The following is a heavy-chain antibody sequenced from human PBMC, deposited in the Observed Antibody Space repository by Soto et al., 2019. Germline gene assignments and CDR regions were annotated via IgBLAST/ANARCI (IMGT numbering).Heavy chain of an antibody. CDR2: TYYRSKWYN. D-gene: IGHD3-22*01. V-gene: IGHV6-1*01. CDR1: GDSVSSNSAA. J-gene: IGHJ4*02. Sequence: SQTLSLTCAISGDSVSSNSAAWNWIRQSPSRGLEWLGRTYYRSKWYNDYAVSVKSRITINPDTSKNQFSLQLNSVTPEDTAVYYCARDSSLYYYDSSGYLTNGPFDYRGQGTLVTVSS. CDR3: ARDSSLYYYDSSGYLTNGPFDY.